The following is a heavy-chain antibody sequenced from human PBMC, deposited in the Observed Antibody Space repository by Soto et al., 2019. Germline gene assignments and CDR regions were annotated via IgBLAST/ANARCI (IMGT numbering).Heavy chain of an antibody. D-gene: IGHD6-13*01. Sequence: PSETLSLTCAVSGGSISSGGYSWSWIRQPPGKGLEWIGYIYHSGSTYYNPSLKSRVTISVDRSKNQFSLKLSSVTAADTAVYYCARGGRVAAAEYYYYGMDVWGQGTTVTVS. CDR1: GGSISSGGYS. V-gene: IGHV4-30-2*01. CDR2: IYHSGST. CDR3: ARGGRVAAAEYYYYGMDV. J-gene: IGHJ6*02.